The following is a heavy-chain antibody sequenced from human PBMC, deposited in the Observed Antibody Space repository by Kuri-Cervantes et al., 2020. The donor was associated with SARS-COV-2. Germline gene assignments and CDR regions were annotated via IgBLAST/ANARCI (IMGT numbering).Heavy chain of an antibody. CDR2: SNAGNGNT. D-gene: IGHD3-16*01. V-gene: IGHV1-3*01. CDR3: ARVGYYVSGFNP. CDR1: GYTFTSYA. Sequence: ASVKVSCKASGYTFTSYAMHWVRQAPGQRPEWMGWSNAGNGNTKYSQKFQGRVTITRHTSARTAYMELSCLRSEDTAVYYCARVGYYVSGFNPWGQGTLVTVSS. J-gene: IGHJ5*02.